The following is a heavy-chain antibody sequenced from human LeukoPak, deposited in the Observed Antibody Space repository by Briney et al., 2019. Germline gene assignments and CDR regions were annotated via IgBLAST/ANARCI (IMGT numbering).Heavy chain of an antibody. V-gene: IGHV3-23*01. Sequence: GGSPRLSCAASGFTFSSYAMSWVRQAPGKGLEWVSAISGSGGSTYYADSVKGRFTISRDNSKNTLYLQMNSLRAEDTAVYYCAKRPKYCSSTSCYGFDYWGQGTLVTVSS. CDR3: AKRPKYCSSTSCYGFDY. CDR1: GFTFSSYA. CDR2: ISGSGGST. J-gene: IGHJ4*02. D-gene: IGHD2-2*01.